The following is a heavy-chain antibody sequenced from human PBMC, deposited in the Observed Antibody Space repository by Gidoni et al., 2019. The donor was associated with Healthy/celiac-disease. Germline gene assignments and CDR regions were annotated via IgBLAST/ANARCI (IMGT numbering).Heavy chain of an antibody. V-gene: IGHV3-23*01. CDR3: AKARGVTHFDY. Sequence: SGSGGSTYYADSVKGRFTISRDNSKNTLYLQMNSLRAEDTAVYYCAKARGVTHFDYWGQGTLVTVSS. D-gene: IGHD2-21*02. CDR2: SGSGGST. J-gene: IGHJ4*02.